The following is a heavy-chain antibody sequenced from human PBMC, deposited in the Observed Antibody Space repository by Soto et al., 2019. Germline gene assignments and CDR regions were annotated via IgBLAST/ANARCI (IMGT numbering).Heavy chain of an antibody. V-gene: IGHV4-39*01. J-gene: IGHJ6*03. CDR3: ARPLSDHYGLGDTYYYYYMDV. Sequence: SETLSLTCTVSGGSISSSSYYWGWIRQPPGKGLEWIGSIYYSGSTYYNPSLKSRVTISVDTSKNQFSLKVSSVTAADTAVYYCARPLSDHYGLGDTYYYYYMDVWGKGTTVTVSS. CDR1: GGSISSSSYY. CDR2: IYYSGST. D-gene: IGHD4-17*01.